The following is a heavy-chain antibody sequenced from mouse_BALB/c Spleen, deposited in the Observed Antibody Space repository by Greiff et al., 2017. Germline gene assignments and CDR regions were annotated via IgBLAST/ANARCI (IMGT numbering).Heavy chain of an antibody. Sequence: VQLQQSGPELVKPGASVKMSCKASGYTFTSYVMHWVKQKPGQGLEWIGYINPYNDGTKYNEKFKGKATLTSDKSSSTAYMELSSLTSEDSAVYYCARSKFYYGSSYALFDYWGQGTTLTVSS. CDR3: ARSKFYYGSSYALFDY. CDR2: INPYNDGT. D-gene: IGHD1-1*01. CDR1: GYTFTSYV. V-gene: IGHV1-14*01. J-gene: IGHJ2*01.